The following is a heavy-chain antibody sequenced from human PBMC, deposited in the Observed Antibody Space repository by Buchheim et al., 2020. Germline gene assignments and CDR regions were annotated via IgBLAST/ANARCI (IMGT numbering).Heavy chain of an antibody. CDR3: ARARITIFGVVTHWEWFDP. Sequence: QVQLVQSGAEVKKPGASVKVSCKASGYTFTSYDINWVRQATGQGLEWMGWMNPNRGNTGYAQKFQGRVTMPRNTSISTAYMELSSLRSEDTAVYYCARARITIFGVVTHWEWFDPWGQGTL. CDR1: GYTFTSYD. CDR2: MNPNRGNT. V-gene: IGHV1-8*01. D-gene: IGHD3-3*01. J-gene: IGHJ5*02.